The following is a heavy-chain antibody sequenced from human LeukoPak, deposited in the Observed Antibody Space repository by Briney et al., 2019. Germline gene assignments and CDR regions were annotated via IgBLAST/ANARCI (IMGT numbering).Heavy chain of an antibody. CDR1: GFTVSSNY. D-gene: IGHD6-19*01. CDR3: AKAQSSGWLFFDY. V-gene: IGHV3-53*01. J-gene: IGHJ4*02. Sequence: PGGSLRLSCAASGFTVSSNYMSWVRQAPGKGLEWVSVIYSGGSTYYADSVKGRFTISRDNSKNTLYLQMNSLRAEDTAVYYCAKAQSSGWLFFDYWGQGTLVTVSS. CDR2: IYSGGST.